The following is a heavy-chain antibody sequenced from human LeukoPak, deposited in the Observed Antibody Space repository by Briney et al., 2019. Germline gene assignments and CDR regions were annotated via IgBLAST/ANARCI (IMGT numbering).Heavy chain of an antibody. Sequence: PSETLSLTCAVYGGSFSGVNRTWIRQPPGKGLEWIGEINRGGGTAYNPSLKSRVTISVDTSNNQFSLRLSSVTAADTAVYYCARGYGSGSYYDSWGQGTLVTVSS. D-gene: IGHD3-10*01. V-gene: IGHV4-34*01. CDR2: INRGGGT. CDR3: ARGYGSGSYYDS. J-gene: IGHJ4*02. CDR1: GGSFSGVN.